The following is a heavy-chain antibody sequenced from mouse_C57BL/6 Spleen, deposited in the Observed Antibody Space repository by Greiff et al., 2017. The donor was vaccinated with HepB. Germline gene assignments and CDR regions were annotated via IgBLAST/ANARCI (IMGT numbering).Heavy chain of an antibody. D-gene: IGHD1-1*01. J-gene: IGHJ1*03. CDR1: GYAFTNYL. V-gene: IGHV1-54*01. CDR3: PRHYYGSSYGYFDV. CDR2: INPGSGGT. Sequence: QVQLQQSGAELVRPGTSVKVSCKASGYAFTNYLIEWVKQRPGQGLEWIGVINPGSGGTNYNEKFKGKATLTADKSSSTAYMQLSSLTSEDSAVYFCPRHYYGSSYGYFDVWGTGTTVTVSS.